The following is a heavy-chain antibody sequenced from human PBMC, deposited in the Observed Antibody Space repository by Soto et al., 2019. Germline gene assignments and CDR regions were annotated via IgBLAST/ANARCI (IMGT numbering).Heavy chain of an antibody. J-gene: IGHJ6*02. V-gene: IGHV1-18*04. CDR1: GYTFTSYG. Sequence: QGQLVQSGAEVKKPGASVKVSCKASGYTFTSYGISWVRQAPGQGLEWTGWISAKKGNTKYAQKFQGRATMTTDTSTSTAYMALRSLRSDDTAVYYCAREILSPDFYFHGMDVWGQGTTVTVSS. CDR2: ISAKKGNT. D-gene: IGHD2-15*01. CDR3: AREILSPDFYFHGMDV.